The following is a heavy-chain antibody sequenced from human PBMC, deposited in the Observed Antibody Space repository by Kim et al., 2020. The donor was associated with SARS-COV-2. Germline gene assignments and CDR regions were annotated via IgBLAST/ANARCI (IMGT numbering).Heavy chain of an antibody. CDR3: ARDNFDWLLSYYFDY. Sequence: DSVEGRFTISRDNSKNTLYLQMNSLRAEDTAVYYCARDNFDWLLSYYFDYWGQGTLVTVSS. V-gene: IGHV3-30*07. J-gene: IGHJ4*02. D-gene: IGHD3-9*01.